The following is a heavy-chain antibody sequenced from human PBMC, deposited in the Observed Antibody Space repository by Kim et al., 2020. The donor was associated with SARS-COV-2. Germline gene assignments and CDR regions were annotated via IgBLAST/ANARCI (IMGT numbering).Heavy chain of an antibody. CDR3: ARQGAEYDSSGYYGTFDY. V-gene: IGHV4-39*01. D-gene: IGHD3-22*01. Sequence: SETLSLTCTVSGGSISSSSYYWGWIRQPPGKGLEWIGSIYYSGSTYYNPSLKSRVTISVDTSKNQFSLKLSSVTAADTAVYYCARQGAEYDSSGYYGTFDYWGQGTLVTVSS. J-gene: IGHJ4*02. CDR2: IYYSGST. CDR1: GGSISSSSYY.